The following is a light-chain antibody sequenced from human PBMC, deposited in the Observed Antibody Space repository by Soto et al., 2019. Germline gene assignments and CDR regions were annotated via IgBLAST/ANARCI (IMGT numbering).Light chain of an antibody. CDR3: QQRNSWPPT. CDR1: QSVSSY. J-gene: IGKJ5*01. Sequence: EIVLTQSPATLSLSPGERATLSCRASQSVSSYLAWYQQRPGQAPRLLIYDASNRATGVPARFSGSGSGTDFTLTSSSLEPEDFAVYYCQQRNSWPPTFGQGTRLEIK. V-gene: IGKV3-11*01. CDR2: DAS.